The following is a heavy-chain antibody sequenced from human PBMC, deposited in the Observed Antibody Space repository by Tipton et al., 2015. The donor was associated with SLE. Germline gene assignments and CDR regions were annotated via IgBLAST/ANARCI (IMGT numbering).Heavy chain of an antibody. J-gene: IGHJ4*02. V-gene: IGHV3-30*02. Sequence: SLRLSCAASGFTFINYDMHWVRQAPGKGLEWVAFIRYDGSNKYYAHSVKGRFTISRDNSKNTLYLEMNSLRVEDTAVYYCARVGNLGYDSSGLDYWGQGTLVTVSS. CDR3: ARVGNLGYDSSGLDY. CDR2: IRYDGSNK. CDR1: GFTFINYD. D-gene: IGHD3-22*01.